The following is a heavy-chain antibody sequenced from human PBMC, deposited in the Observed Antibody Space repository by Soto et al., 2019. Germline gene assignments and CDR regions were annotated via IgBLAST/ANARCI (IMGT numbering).Heavy chain of an antibody. CDR3: AKVATGYSSSWHY. V-gene: IGHV3-23*01. J-gene: IGHJ4*02. CDR2: ISGSGGST. Sequence: HPGGSLRLSCAASGFTFSSYAMSWFRQAPGKGLEWVSAISGSGGSTYYADSVKGRFTISRDNSKNTLYLQMNSLRAEDTAVYYCAKVATGYSSSWHYWGQGTLVTVSS. CDR1: GFTFSSYA. D-gene: IGHD6-13*01.